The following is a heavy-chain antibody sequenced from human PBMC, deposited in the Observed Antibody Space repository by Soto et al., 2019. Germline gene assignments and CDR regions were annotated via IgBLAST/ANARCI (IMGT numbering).Heavy chain of an antibody. CDR2: ISSSSSYI. CDR1: GFTFSSYS. Sequence: GGSLRLSCAASGFTFSSYSMNWVRQAPGKGLEWVPSISSSSSYIYYADSVKGRFTISRDNAKNSLYLQMNSLRAEDTAVYYCARDTIFGVLDAFDIWGQGTMVTVSS. D-gene: IGHD3-3*01. V-gene: IGHV3-21*01. CDR3: ARDTIFGVLDAFDI. J-gene: IGHJ3*02.